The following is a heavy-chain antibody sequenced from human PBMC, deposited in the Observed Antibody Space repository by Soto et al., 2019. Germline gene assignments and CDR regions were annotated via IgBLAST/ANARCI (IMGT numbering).Heavy chain of an antibody. J-gene: IGHJ4*02. V-gene: IGHV1-3*05. CDR3: ARAVAVPADFDY. CDR2: INAGNGNT. D-gene: IGHD6-19*01. Sequence: QVXLVQXGXEEXXPGXSVKVSCKASGYTFTGYAMHWVRQAPGQRLEWMGWINAGNGNTKYSQKFQGRVTITRDTSASTAYMELSSLRSEDTAVYYCARAVAVPADFDYWGQGTLVTVSS. CDR1: GYTFTGYA.